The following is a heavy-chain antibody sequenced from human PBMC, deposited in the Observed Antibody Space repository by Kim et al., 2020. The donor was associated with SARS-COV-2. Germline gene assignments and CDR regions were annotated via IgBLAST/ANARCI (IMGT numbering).Heavy chain of an antibody. CDR2: IRNKGFGWTT. Sequence: GGSLRLSCLVSGFNFGDYHISWFRQAPGRGLEWLGFIRNKGFGWTTEYAASVEGRFTISRDDSRSVAYLQMDSLRTGDTGVYYCVRVGFRTASGPIRSHWGQGTLVTVSS. CDR3: VRVGFRTASGPIRSH. D-gene: IGHD2-15*01. J-gene: IGHJ4*02. V-gene: IGHV3-49*03. CDR1: GFNFGDYH.